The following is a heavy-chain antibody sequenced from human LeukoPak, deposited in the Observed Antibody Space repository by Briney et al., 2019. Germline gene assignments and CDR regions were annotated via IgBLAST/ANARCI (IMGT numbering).Heavy chain of an antibody. J-gene: IGHJ4*02. CDR2: FDPEDGET. CDR3: ATGLIVGAINFDY. Sequence: ASVKVSCKVSGYTLTELSMHWVRQAPGKGLEWTGGFDPEDGETIYAQKFQGRVTMTEDTSTDTAYMELSSLRSEDTAVYYCATGLIVGAINFDYWGQGTLVTVSS. V-gene: IGHV1-24*01. CDR1: GYTLTELS. D-gene: IGHD1-26*01.